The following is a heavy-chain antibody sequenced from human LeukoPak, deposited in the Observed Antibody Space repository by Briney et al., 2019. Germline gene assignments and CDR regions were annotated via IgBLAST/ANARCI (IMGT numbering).Heavy chain of an antibody. CDR2: IIPIFGTA. CDR1: GGTFSSYA. V-gene: IGHV1-69*01. CDR3: ATHKDIVVVVAATYYYGMDV. Sequence: SVKVSCKASGGTFSSYAISWVRQAPGQGLEWMGGIIPIFGTANYAQKFQGRGTITADESTSTAYMELSSLSSEDTAVYYCATHKDIVVVVAATYYYGMDVWGQGTTVTVSS. J-gene: IGHJ6*02. D-gene: IGHD2-15*01.